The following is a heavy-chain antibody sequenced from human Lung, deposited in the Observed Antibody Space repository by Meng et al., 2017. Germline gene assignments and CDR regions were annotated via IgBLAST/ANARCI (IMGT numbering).Heavy chain of an antibody. Sequence: EVQLMESGGGLVQPGGSLRLSCAASGFTFTAFSMTWVRQAPGKGLEWVSTISSTGDSTFYPDSVKGRFIVSRDNSKNTLYLQMNSLRAEDTAIYYCAKEAAVASWGQGTLVTVPS. J-gene: IGHJ5*02. CDR1: GFTFTAFS. D-gene: IGHD5-12*01. CDR2: ISSTGDST. V-gene: IGHV3-23*01. CDR3: AKEAAVAS.